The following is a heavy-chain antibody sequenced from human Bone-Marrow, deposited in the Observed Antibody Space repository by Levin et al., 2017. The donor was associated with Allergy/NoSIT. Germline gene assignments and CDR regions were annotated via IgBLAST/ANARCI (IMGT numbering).Heavy chain of an antibody. CDR2: SSWNSAII. CDR1: GFNLDDYV. D-gene: IGHD6-13*01. Sequence: GGSLRLSCVVSGFNLDDYVLHWVRQVPGKGLEWVAGSSWNSAIIGYADSVKGRFTISRDGAKNSFHLQMNSLRVEDTALYYCVADKEQQLFWYFNYWGKGTQVTVSS. V-gene: IGHV3-9*01. CDR3: VADKEQQLFWYFNY. J-gene: IGHJ4*02.